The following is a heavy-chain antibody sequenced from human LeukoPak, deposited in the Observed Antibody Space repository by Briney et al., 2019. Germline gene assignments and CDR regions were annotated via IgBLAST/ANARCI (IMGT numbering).Heavy chain of an antibody. V-gene: IGHV1-18*01. D-gene: IGHD2-8*01. CDR2: ISAYNGNI. CDR1: GYTFTSYG. Sequence: ASVKVSCKASGYTFTSYGISWVRQAPGQGLEWMGWISAYNGNINYAQKLQGRVTMTTDTSTSTAYMELRSLRSDDTAVYYCARVRGVLMVYATGNWFDPWGQGTLVTVSS. J-gene: IGHJ5*02. CDR3: ARVRGVLMVYATGNWFDP.